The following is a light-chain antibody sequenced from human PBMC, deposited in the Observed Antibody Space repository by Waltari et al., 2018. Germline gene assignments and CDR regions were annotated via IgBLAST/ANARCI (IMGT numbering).Light chain of an antibody. CDR2: DVR. Sequence: QSALTQPASVSGSPGQSITISCTGNSSDVGNYDYVPWYQQYSGKAPKLMIYDVRHRPSGVFDRFSGSKSGNTASLTISGLQAEDEADYYCSSYTSSDTYVFGTGTKVTVL. V-gene: IGLV2-14*01. J-gene: IGLJ1*01. CDR3: SSYTSSDTYV. CDR1: SSDVGNYDY.